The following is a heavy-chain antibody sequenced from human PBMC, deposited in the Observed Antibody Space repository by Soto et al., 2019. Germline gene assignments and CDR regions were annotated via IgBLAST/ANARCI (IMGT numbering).Heavy chain of an antibody. D-gene: IGHD4-17*01. CDR1: GFTFSSYG. J-gene: IGHJ4*02. CDR3: ARDFYGDYVIDY. CDR2: IWYDGSNK. V-gene: IGHV3-33*01. Sequence: GGSLRLSCAASGFTFSSYGMHWVRQAPGKGLEWVAVIWYDGSNKYYADSVKGRFTISRDNSKNTLYLQMNGLRAEDTAVYYCARDFYGDYVIDYWGQGTLVTVSS.